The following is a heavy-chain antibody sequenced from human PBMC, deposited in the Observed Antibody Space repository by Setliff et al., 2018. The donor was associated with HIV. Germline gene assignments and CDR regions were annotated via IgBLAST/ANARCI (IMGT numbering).Heavy chain of an antibody. CDR3: ARRASKASLDY. V-gene: IGHV5-51*01. Sequence: PGESLKISCKGSGYTFTSYWIGWMRQMPGKGLEWMGIIYPGDSDTRYSPSFQGRVTISADKSINTAYLQWSSLQASDTAMYYCARRASKASLDYWGQGTLVTVSS. CDR2: IYPGDSDT. J-gene: IGHJ4*02. CDR1: GYTFTSYW.